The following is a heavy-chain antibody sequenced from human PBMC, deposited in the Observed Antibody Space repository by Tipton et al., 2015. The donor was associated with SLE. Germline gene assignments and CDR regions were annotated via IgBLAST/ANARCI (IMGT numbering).Heavy chain of an antibody. CDR2: IRSDGSNK. D-gene: IGHD1-7*01. CDR3: AKGGKIGNYYFDY. J-gene: IGHJ4*02. Sequence: SLRLSCAASGFTFSSYGMHWVHQAPGKGLEWVANIRSDGSNKYYADSVKGRFTISRDNSNNTLYLQMNSLRVEDTAVYHCAKGGKIGNYYFDYWGQGTLVTVSS. V-gene: IGHV3-30*02. CDR1: GFTFSSYG.